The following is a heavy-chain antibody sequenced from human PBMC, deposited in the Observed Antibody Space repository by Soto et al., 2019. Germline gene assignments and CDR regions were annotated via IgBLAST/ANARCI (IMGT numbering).Heavy chain of an antibody. CDR3: ANRDTSMVTRYYYGMDV. CDR2: ISDGGDLT. CDR1: GFAFSSHP. V-gene: IGHV3-23*01. D-gene: IGHD5-18*01. J-gene: IGHJ6*02. Sequence: GGSLRLSCAASGFAFSSHPMSWVRQAPEKGLEWVAGISDGGDLTYNADSVKGRFTISRDNPKNTLYLQMNSLRAEDTAVYYCANRDTSMVTRYYYGMDVWGQGTTVTVSS.